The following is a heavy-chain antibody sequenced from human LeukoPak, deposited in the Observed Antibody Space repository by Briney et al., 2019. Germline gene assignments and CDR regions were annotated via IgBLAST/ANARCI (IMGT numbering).Heavy chain of an antibody. CDR3: ATQDSSAHSYYFDF. J-gene: IGHJ4*02. D-gene: IGHD3-22*01. Sequence: GGSLRLSCGASGFTFNIYWMSWVRQAPGKGLEWVANIKQDGSEKYYVDSVQGRFTISRDNSKNTLYLQMNSLRVEDTAIYYCATQDSSAHSYYFDFWGQGTLVTVSS. CDR2: IKQDGSEK. CDR1: GFTFNIYW. V-gene: IGHV3-7*01.